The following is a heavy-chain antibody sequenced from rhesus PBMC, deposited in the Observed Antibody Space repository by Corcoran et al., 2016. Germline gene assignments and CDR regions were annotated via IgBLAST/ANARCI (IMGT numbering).Heavy chain of an antibody. D-gene: IGHD3-16*01. Sequence: QVQLQESGPGLVKPSETLSLTCTVSGASFSSTWWSWFRQPPGKGLEWIGGINGNSGTTNNTPSHNSGVNISKDASNNQYSLKLSSVAAADSAVYYCAGGPPKNYYGGSYCLDYWGQGVLVTVSS. CDR2: INGNSGTT. CDR1: GASFSSTW. J-gene: IGHJ4*01. CDR3: AGGPPKNYYGGSYCLDY. V-gene: IGHV4-80*01.